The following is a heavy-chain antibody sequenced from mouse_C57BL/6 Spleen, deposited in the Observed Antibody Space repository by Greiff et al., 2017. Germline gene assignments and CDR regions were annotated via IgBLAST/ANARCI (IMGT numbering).Heavy chain of an antibody. CDR2: ISYDGSN. V-gene: IGHV3-6*01. CDR1: GYSITSGYY. Sequence: EVKLMESGPGLVKPSQSLSLTCSVTGYSITSGYYWNWIRQFPGNKLEWMGYISYDGSNNYNPSLKNRISFTRDTSKNQFFLKLNSVTTEDTATYYCARGESTWGSWFAYWGQGTLVTVSA. D-gene: IGHD2-1*01. J-gene: IGHJ3*01. CDR3: ARGESTWGSWFAY.